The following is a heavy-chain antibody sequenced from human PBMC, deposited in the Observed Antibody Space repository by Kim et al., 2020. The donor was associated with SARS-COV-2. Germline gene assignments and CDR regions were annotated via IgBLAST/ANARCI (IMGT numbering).Heavy chain of an antibody. Sequence: GGSLRLSCAASGFTFSTYAMSWVRQAPGKGLEWVSGISGSGGSTYYADSVKGRFTISRDNSKNTLYLQMNSLRAEDTAVYYCAKMGYYDILTGYYNNWFDPSGQGTLVTVSS. CDR1: GFTFSTYA. CDR2: ISGSGGST. V-gene: IGHV3-23*01. J-gene: IGHJ5*02. D-gene: IGHD3-9*01. CDR3: AKMGYYDILTGYYNNWFDP.